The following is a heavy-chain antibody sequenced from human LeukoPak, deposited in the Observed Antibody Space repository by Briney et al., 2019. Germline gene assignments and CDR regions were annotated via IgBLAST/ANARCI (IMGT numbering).Heavy chain of an antibody. CDR2: IYTSGST. CDR1: GGSISSGSYY. Sequence: SETLSLTCTVSGGSISSGSYYWSWIRQPAGKGLEWIGRIYTSGSTNYNPSLKSRVTISVDTSKNQFSLKLSSVTAADTAVYYCARGRHYYGAGSQGPEAFDYRGQGTLVTVSS. D-gene: IGHD3-10*01. J-gene: IGHJ4*02. CDR3: ARGRHYYGAGSQGPEAFDY. V-gene: IGHV4-61*02.